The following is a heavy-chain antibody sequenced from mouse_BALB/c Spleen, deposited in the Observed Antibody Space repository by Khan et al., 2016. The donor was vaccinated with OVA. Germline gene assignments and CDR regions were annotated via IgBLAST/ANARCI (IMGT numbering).Heavy chain of an antibody. CDR2: ISNGGGST. V-gene: IGHV5-12-2*01. D-gene: IGHD1-1*01. Sequence: EVELVESGGGLVQPGGSLKLSCAASGFTFSTYTMSWVRQTPEMRLEWVAYISNGGGSTYYPDTVKGRFTISRDNDKHTLYLQMSSLKSEYTAMYYCARSLYYYGSSHLFDYWGQGTTLTVSS. CDR3: ARSLYYYGSSHLFDY. CDR1: GFTFSTYT. J-gene: IGHJ2*01.